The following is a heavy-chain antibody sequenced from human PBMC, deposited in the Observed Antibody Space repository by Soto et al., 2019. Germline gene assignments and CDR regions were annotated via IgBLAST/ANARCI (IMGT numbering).Heavy chain of an antibody. D-gene: IGHD5-12*01. CDR1: GFTFSNDE. CDR2: ITAGGFNT. V-gene: IGHV3-23*01. CDR3: AKNIGGFSGYANFDY. J-gene: IGHJ4*02. Sequence: EVQLLESGGDLVQPGGSLRLSCVASGFTFSNDELSWVRQASGKGLEWVSAITAGGFNTYYADSVKGRFTISRDNSKNTLYLQMNSQRAEDTAVYYCAKNIGGFSGYANFDYWGQGTLVTVSS.